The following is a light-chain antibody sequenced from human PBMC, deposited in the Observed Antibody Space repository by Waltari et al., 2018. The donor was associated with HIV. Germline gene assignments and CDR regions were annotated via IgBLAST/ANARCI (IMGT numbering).Light chain of an antibody. V-gene: IGKV4-1*01. CDR1: QSVFYSSDNKNY. J-gene: IGKJ3*01. Sequence: DIVMTQSPDSLTVSLGERATFNCKSSQSVFYSSDNKNYLAWYQQKPGQPPQLLIYCAATRESGVPDRFSGSGSGTDFTLTITSLQAEDVAVYYCQQYYSTPFTFGPGTKVDIK. CDR3: QQYYSTPFT. CDR2: CAA.